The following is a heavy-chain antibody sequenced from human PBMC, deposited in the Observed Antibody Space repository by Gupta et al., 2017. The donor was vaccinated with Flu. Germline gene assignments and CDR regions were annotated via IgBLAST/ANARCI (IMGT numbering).Heavy chain of an antibody. CDR2: ISSNGGST. CDR1: GFTFSSYA. D-gene: IGHD6-6*01. CDR3: VKVPTSSSSYAADY. J-gene: IGHJ4*02. Sequence: EVQLVESGGGLVQPGGSLRLSCSASGFTFSSYAMHWVRQAPGKGLEYVSAISSNGGSTYYADSVKGRFTISRDNSKNTLYLQMSSLRAEDTAVYYCVKVPTSSSSYAADYWGQGTLVTVSS. V-gene: IGHV3-64D*06.